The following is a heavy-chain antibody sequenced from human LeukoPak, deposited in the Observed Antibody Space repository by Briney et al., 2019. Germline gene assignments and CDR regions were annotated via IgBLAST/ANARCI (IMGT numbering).Heavy chain of an antibody. Sequence: GGSLRLSCAASGFTFSSYAMSWVRQAPGKGLEWVSAISGSGGSTYYADSVKGRFTISRDNSKNTLYLQMNSLRAEDTAIYYCAKDPNYDYVWGGFDYWGQGTLVTVSS. V-gene: IGHV3-23*01. D-gene: IGHD3-16*01. CDR3: AKDPNYDYVWGGFDY. CDR1: GFTFSSYA. CDR2: ISGSGGST. J-gene: IGHJ4*02.